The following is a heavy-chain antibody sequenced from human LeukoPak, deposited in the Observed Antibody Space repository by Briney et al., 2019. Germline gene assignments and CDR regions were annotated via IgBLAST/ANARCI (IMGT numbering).Heavy chain of an antibody. CDR2: ISSNGGST. V-gene: IGHV3-64*04. CDR3: ARRLLVAGRTDFFDY. Sequence: GGSLRLSCSASGFTLSRYGMHWVRQAPGKGLEYVSGISSNGGSTSYPDSVKGRFTISRDNSKNTVYLQMNSLTAEDTAIYYCARRLLVAGRTDFFDYWGQGTLVTVSS. J-gene: IGHJ4*02. CDR1: GFTLSRYG. D-gene: IGHD6-19*01.